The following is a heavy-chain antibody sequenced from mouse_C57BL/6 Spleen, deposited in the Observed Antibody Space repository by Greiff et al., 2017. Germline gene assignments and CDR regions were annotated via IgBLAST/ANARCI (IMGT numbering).Heavy chain of an antibody. CDR1: GYTFTSYW. CDR2: IDPSDSYT. D-gene: IGHD1-1*01. Sequence: QVQLQQPGAELVKPGASVKLSCKASGYTFTSYWMQWVKQRPGQGLEWIGEIDPSDSYTNYNQKFKGKATLTVDTSSSTAYMQLSSLTSEDSAVYYCARCETVQGYWGEGTTLTVSS. J-gene: IGHJ2*01. V-gene: IGHV1-50*01. CDR3: ARCETVQGY.